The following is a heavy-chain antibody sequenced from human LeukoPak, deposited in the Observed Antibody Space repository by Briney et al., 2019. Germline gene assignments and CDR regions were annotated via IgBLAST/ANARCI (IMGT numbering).Heavy chain of an antibody. V-gene: IGHV1-2*02. CDR1: GYTFTGYY. CDR3: ARDPEGGAAAGTLSGTGWFDP. Sequence: AASVKVSCKASGYTFTGYYMHWVRQAPGQGLEWMGWINPNSGGTNYAQKFQGRVTMTRDTSISTAYMELSRLRSDDTAVYYCARDPEGGAAAGTLSGTGWFDPWGQGTLVTVSS. CDR2: INPNSGGT. J-gene: IGHJ5*02. D-gene: IGHD6-13*01.